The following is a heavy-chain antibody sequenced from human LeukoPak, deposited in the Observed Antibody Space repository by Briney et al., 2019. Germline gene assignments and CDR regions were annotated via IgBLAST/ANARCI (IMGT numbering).Heavy chain of an antibody. V-gene: IGHV3-23*01. J-gene: IGHJ3*02. D-gene: IGHD1-20*01. CDR1: GFTFSSYA. CDR3: AKRTPRYLEDAFDI. Sequence: GGSLRLSCAASGFTFSSYAMSWVRQAPGKGLEWVSAISGSGNTYYADSVKGRFTVSRDNSKNTLYLQMNSLRAEDTAVFYCAKRTPRYLEDAFDIWGQGTMVTVSS. CDR2: ISGSGNT.